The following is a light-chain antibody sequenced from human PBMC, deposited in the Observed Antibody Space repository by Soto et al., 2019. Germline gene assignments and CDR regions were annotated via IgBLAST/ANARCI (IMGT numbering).Light chain of an antibody. CDR2: DAS. V-gene: IGKV3-11*01. J-gene: IGKJ5*01. Sequence: EMVLTQSPATLSLSPGERATLSCRASQSVSSYLAWYQQKPGQAPRLLTYDASNRATGIPARFSGSGSGTGCTRTMRCLELEEFEVYYCQQRGKSPPHTFGQGTRLESK. CDR3: QQRGKSPPHT. CDR1: QSVSSY.